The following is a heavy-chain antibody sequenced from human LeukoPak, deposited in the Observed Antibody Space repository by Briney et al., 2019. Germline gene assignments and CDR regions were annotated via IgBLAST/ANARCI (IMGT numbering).Heavy chain of an antibody. V-gene: IGHV3-48*01. CDR2: ISSSSTTK. CDR3: AKGVMVGYCSSTSCNRGDC. Sequence: GGSLRLSCAASGFTFSTYSMNWVRQAPGKGLEWVSYISSSSTTKYYADSVKGRFTISRDNSKNTLYLQMNSLRAEDTAVYYCAKGVMVGYCSSTSCNRGDCWGQGTLVTVSS. D-gene: IGHD2-2*02. J-gene: IGHJ4*02. CDR1: GFTFSTYS.